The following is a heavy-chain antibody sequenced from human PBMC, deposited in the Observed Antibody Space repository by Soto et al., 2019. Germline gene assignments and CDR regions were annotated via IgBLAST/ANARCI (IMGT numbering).Heavy chain of an antibody. Sequence: VPLQESGPGLVKPSGTLALTCTVSGGSISTTNWWIWVRQSPGKGLEWIGEILHIGRTNYNPSLKSRVTVSIDKSKNQFSLRLRSVTAADTAVYYCASGFDSDGLYNGGHPWGQGTLVSVSS. J-gene: IGHJ5*02. D-gene: IGHD3-22*01. CDR3: ASGFDSDGLYNGGHP. V-gene: IGHV4-4*02. CDR1: GGSISTTNW. CDR2: ILHIGRT.